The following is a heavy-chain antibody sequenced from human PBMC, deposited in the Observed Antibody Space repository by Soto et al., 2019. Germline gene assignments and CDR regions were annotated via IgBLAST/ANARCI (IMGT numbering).Heavy chain of an antibody. J-gene: IGHJ4*02. CDR2: MSWDGSDE. CDR1: GFTFSSYG. Sequence: VESGGGVVQPGRSLRLSCAASGFTFSSYGMHWVRQAPGKGLEWVAVMSWDGSDEFYEETVKGRFTVSRDNSRNTLYLQMNSLRPEDTAVYYCAKEGCSGGICYGFDYWGQGTLVTVSS. CDR3: AKEGCSGGICYGFDY. V-gene: IGHV3-30*18. D-gene: IGHD2-15*01.